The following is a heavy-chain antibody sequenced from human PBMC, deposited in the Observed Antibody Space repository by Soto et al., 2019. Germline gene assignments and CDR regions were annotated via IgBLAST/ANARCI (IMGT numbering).Heavy chain of an antibody. CDR1: GFTFSSYA. CDR2: ISYDGSNK. J-gene: IGHJ4*02. V-gene: IGHV3-30-3*01. CDR3: ARSRIAARPGLRYFDY. Sequence: QVQLVESGGGVVQPGRSLRLSCAASGFTFSSYAMHWVRQAPGKGLEWVAVISYDGSNKYYADSVKGRFTISRDNSKKTLYLQMNSLKAEDTAVYYCARSRIAARPGLRYFDYWGQGTLVTVSS. D-gene: IGHD6-6*01.